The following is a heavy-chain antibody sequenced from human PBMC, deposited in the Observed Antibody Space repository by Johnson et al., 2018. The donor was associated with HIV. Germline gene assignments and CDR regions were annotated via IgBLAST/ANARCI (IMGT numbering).Heavy chain of an antibody. V-gene: IGHV3-30*03. CDR1: GFTFSSYG. D-gene: IGHD3-3*01. CDR2: IASGGGHE. J-gene: IGHJ3*02. Sequence: QVQLVESGGGVVQPGRSLRLSCVGSGFTFSSYGMHWVRQAPGKGLEWVAVIASGGGHEVYADSVRGRFPISRDNSKNSLYLQMNSLRAEDTAVYNCARDPSREEWLLGAFDIWGQGTTVTVSP. CDR3: ARDPSREEWLLGAFDI.